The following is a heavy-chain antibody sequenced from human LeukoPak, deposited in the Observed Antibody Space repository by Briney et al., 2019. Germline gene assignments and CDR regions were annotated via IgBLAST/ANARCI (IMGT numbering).Heavy chain of an antibody. Sequence: GGSLRLSCAASGFIFSSYAMSWVRQAPGKGLEWVSAISASGDGTYYADSVKGRFTISRDNSKNTLYLQVNSLRAGDTAVYYCAKDQDVVVVAAGFDNWGQGTLVTVSS. CDR1: GFIFSSYA. V-gene: IGHV3-23*01. J-gene: IGHJ4*02. D-gene: IGHD2-15*01. CDR2: ISASGDGT. CDR3: AKDQDVVVVAAGFDN.